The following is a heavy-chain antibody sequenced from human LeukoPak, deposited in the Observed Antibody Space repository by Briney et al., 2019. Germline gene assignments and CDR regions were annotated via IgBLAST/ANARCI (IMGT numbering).Heavy chain of an antibody. Sequence: ASVKVSCKASGYTVTGYYMHWVRQAPGQGREWMGWINPNSGGTNYAQKFQGRVTMTRDTSISTAYMELSRLRSDDTAVYYCARRKVAATRNWFDPWGQGTLVTVSS. CDR1: GYTVTGYY. CDR2: INPNSGGT. D-gene: IGHD2-15*01. V-gene: IGHV1-2*02. CDR3: ARRKVAATRNWFDP. J-gene: IGHJ5*02.